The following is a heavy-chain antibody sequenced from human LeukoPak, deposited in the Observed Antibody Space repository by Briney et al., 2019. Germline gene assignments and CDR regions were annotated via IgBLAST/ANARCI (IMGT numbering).Heavy chain of an antibody. V-gene: IGHV3-48*01. J-gene: IGHJ6*03. CDR2: ISSSSSTI. CDR1: GFTFSSYS. CDR3: ARVVTIFGVVYYYMDV. D-gene: IGHD3-3*01. Sequence: GGSLRLSCAASGFTFSSYSMNWVRQAPGKGLEWVSYISSSSSTIYYADSVKGRFTISRDNAKNSLYLQMNSLRAEDTAVYYCARVVTIFGVVYYYMDVWGKGTTVTVSS.